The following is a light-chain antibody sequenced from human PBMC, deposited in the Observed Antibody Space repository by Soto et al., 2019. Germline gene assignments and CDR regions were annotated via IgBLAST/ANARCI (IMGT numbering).Light chain of an antibody. Sequence: EIVLTQSPGTLSLSLGERATLSCRASQSVSSNYLAWYQQKTGQAPRLLIYVTSSRATGIPDRFSGSGSGTDFTLTIRRLEPEDFAVYYCQQYGNSPRYSFGQGTKLEIK. J-gene: IGKJ2*03. CDR2: VTS. CDR1: QSVSSNY. CDR3: QQYGNSPRYS. V-gene: IGKV3-20*01.